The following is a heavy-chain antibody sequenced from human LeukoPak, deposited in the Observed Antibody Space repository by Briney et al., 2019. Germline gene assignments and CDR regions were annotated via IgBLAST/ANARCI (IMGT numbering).Heavy chain of an antibody. V-gene: IGHV3-48*03. CDR3: ARSHGGLYFDWFPLVNWFDP. CDR1: GFTFSSYE. Sequence: GGSLRLSCAASGFTFSSYEMNWVRQAPGKGLEWVSYISSSGSTIYYADSVKGRFTISRDNAKNSLYLQMNSLRAEDTAVYYCARSHGGLYFDWFPLVNWFDPWGQGTLVTVSS. CDR2: ISSSGSTI. J-gene: IGHJ5*02. D-gene: IGHD3-9*01.